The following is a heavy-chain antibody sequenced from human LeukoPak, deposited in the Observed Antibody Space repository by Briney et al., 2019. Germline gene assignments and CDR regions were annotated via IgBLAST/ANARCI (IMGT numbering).Heavy chain of an antibody. Sequence: ASVKVSCKASGGTFRNYAISWVRQAPGQGLEWMGGIIPFFGTANYAQKFQGRVTITADKSTSTAYMELSSLRSEDTAVYYCARNRVTATLGLNWFDPWGQGTLVTVSS. CDR3: ARNRVTATLGLNWFDP. D-gene: IGHD2-21*02. CDR2: IIPFFGTA. V-gene: IGHV1-69*06. CDR1: GGTFRNYA. J-gene: IGHJ5*02.